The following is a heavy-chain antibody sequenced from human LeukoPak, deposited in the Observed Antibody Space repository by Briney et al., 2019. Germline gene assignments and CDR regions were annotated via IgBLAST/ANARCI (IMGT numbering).Heavy chain of an antibody. J-gene: IGHJ3*02. D-gene: IGHD3-3*01. V-gene: IGHV4-59*01. CDR3: ARGGAGAYFDFWSGSEGFDI. CDR1: GGSFSGYY. Sequence: SETLSLTCAVYGGSFSGYYWSWIRQPPGKGLEWIGYIYYSGSTNYSPSLKSRVTISVDTSKNQFSLKLSSVTAADTAVYYCARGGAGAYFDFWSGSEGFDIWGQGTMVTVSS. CDR2: IYYSGST.